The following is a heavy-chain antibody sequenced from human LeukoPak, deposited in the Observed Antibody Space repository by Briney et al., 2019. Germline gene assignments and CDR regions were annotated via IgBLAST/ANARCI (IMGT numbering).Heavy chain of an antibody. J-gene: IGHJ1*01. CDR1: GGPISVDY. CDR2: IYYTGRT. Sequence: KPSETLSLTCIVSGGPISVDYWNWIRQAPGKGLEWIGYIYYTGRTKYNPSLASRLTISIDTSKSQFSLRLTSVTAADTAVYYCARRLLGYCSGGSCYSGYFQHWGQGTLVTVSS. V-gene: IGHV4-59*01. D-gene: IGHD2-15*01. CDR3: ARRLLGYCSGGSCYSGYFQH.